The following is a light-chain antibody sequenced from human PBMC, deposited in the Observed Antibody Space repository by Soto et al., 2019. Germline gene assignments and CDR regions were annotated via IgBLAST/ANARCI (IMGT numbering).Light chain of an antibody. Sequence: QSALTQPRSVSGSPGQSVTISCSGTNSDIGLYNYVSWYQQHPGKAPKLIIYDVTRRPSGVPDRFSGSQSGNTASLTISGLQPEDEADYYCCSYGDTTAVYLFGGGTKLTVL. CDR1: NSDIGLYNY. V-gene: IGLV2-11*01. J-gene: IGLJ1*01. CDR3: CSYGDTTAVYL. CDR2: DVT.